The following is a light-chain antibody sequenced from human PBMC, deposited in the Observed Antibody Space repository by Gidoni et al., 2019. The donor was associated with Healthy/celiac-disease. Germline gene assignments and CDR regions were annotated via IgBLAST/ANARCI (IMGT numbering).Light chain of an antibody. CDR1: SSNIGNNY. CDR3: GTWDSSLSAWV. CDR2: EKN. Sequence: QSVLTQPPSVSAAPGQKVTISCSGSSSNIGNNYVSWYQQLPGTAPKLLTYEKNNRPSGIPDRFSGSKSGTSATLGITGLQTGDEADYYCGTWDSSLSAWVFGGGTKLTVL. V-gene: IGLV1-51*02. J-gene: IGLJ3*02.